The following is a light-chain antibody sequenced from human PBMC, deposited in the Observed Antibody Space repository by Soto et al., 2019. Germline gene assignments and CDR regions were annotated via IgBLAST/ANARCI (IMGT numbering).Light chain of an antibody. V-gene: IGLV4-69*01. J-gene: IGLJ2*01. Sequence: QPVLTQSPSASASLGASVKLTCTLSSGHSSYAIAWHQQQPEKGPRYLMNLNSDGSNSKGDGIPDRFSGSSSGAESYLTISSLPSEDEADYYCKTWGTGIVVFCGETKLTV. CDR3: KTWGTGIVV. CDR1: SGHSSYA. CDR2: LNSDGSN.